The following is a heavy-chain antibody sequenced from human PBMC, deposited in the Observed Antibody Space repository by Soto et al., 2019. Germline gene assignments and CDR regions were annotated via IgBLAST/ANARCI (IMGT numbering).Heavy chain of an antibody. Sequence: SLRLSCADYGFTVSSYGMHWVRRAPVKGLEWVAVISYDGSNKYYADSVKGRFTISRDNSKNTLYLQMNSLRAEDTAVYYFAKDQRSYDTWSGTIFDHFRQGTLVTVSS. CDR3: AKDQRSYDTWSGTIFDH. CDR1: GFTVSSYG. D-gene: IGHD3-3*01. J-gene: IGHJ4*02. V-gene: IGHV3-30*18. CDR2: ISYDGSNK.